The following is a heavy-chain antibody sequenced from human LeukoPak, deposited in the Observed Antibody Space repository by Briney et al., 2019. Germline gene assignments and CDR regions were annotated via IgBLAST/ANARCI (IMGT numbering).Heavy chain of an antibody. CDR2: ISGSGGST. V-gene: IGHV3-23*01. CDR1: GFTFSNYG. J-gene: IGHJ4*01. D-gene: IGHD2-15*01. Sequence: SGGSLRLSCAASGFTFSNYGMTWVRQAPGKGLEWVSTISGSGGSTYCADSVKGRFTISRDDSKNTLYLQMNSLRAEDTAVYSCAKGTLPPSGDKYFFDYWGPGTLVTVSS. CDR3: AKGTLPPSGDKYFFDY.